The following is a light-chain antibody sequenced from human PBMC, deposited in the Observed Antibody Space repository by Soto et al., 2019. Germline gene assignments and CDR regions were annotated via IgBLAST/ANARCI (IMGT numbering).Light chain of an antibody. CDR2: AAS. Sequence: DIQMTQSPSSRSASVGDRVTITCRAIQSISSYLNWYQQKPGKAPKLLIYAASSLQSGVPSRFSGSRSGTEFTLTISSLQPEDFAIYYCQQSYTTPSTFGPGTKVDIK. V-gene: IGKV1-39*01. CDR3: QQSYTTPST. J-gene: IGKJ3*01. CDR1: QSISSY.